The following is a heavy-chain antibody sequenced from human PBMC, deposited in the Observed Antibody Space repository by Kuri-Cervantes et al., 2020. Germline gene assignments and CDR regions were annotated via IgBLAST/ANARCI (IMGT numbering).Heavy chain of an antibody. CDR3: ARHDLYYGDLNY. V-gene: IGHV4-34*01. Sequence: SETLSLTCAVYGGSFSGYYWSWIRQPPGKGLEWIGEINHSGSTNYNPSLKSRVTISVDTSKNQFSLKLSSVTAADTAVYYCARHDLYYGDLNYWGQGTLVTVSS. CDR2: INHSGST. CDR1: GGSFSGYY. D-gene: IGHD4-17*01. J-gene: IGHJ4*02.